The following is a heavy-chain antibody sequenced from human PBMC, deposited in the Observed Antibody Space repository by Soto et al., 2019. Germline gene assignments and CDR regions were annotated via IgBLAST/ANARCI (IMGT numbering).Heavy chain of an antibody. D-gene: IGHD2-15*01. V-gene: IGHV4-39*01. CDR2: IYYRGTT. J-gene: IGHJ6*02. CDR1: GGSISSSSYY. CDR3: ARQLATGGMDV. Sequence: SETLSLTCTFSGGSISSSSYYWGWIRQPPGKGLEGIGSIYYRGTTHYNPSLRSRVTISVDTSKNQFSLKLSSETAADTAVYYCARQLATGGMDVWGQGTTVTVSS.